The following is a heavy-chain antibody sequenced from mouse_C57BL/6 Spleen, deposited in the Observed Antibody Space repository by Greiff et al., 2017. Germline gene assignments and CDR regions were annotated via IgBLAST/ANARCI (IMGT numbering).Heavy chain of an antibody. V-gene: IGHV1-69*01. J-gene: IGHJ3*01. CDR2: IDPSDSYT. CDR3: ARRGMDGNYAWFAY. D-gene: IGHD2-1*01. Sequence: VQLQQPGAELVMPGASVKLSCKASGYTFTSYWMHWVKQRPGQGLEWIGEIDPSDSYTNYNQKFKGKSTLTVDKSSSTAYMQLSSLTSEDSAVYYCARRGMDGNYAWFAYWGQGTLVTVSA. CDR1: GYTFTSYW.